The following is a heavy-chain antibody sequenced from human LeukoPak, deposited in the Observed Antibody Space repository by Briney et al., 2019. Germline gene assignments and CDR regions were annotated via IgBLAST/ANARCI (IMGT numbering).Heavy chain of an antibody. J-gene: IGHJ4*02. Sequence: PGRSLRLSCAASGFTLSNYNMNWARQAPGKGLEWVSYISSGSSTIYYADSVKGRFTISRDNAKNSLYLQMNSLREEDTAVYYCARQYTGYDSSDYWGQGTLVTVSS. CDR1: GFTLSNYN. D-gene: IGHD5-12*01. CDR2: ISSGSSTI. V-gene: IGHV3-48*02. CDR3: ARQYTGYDSSDY.